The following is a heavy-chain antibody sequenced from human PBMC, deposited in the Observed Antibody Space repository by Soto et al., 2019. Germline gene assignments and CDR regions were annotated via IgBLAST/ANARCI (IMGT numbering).Heavy chain of an antibody. J-gene: IGHJ4*02. CDR3: ARGLISGSHYSGGWYYFDS. CDR1: GGSISSGGYS. D-gene: IGHD1-26*01. V-gene: IGHV4-30-2*01. Sequence: SETLSLTCAVSGGSISSGGYSWSWIRQPPGKGLEWIGYIYHSGSTYYNPSLKSRVTISVDRSKNQFSLKLSSVTAADTAVYYCARGLISGSHYSGGWYYFDSWGQGTQVTVSS. CDR2: IYHSGST.